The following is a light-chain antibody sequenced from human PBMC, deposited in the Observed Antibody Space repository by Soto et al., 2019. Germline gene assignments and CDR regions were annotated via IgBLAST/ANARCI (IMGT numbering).Light chain of an antibody. J-gene: IGKJ4*02. Sequence: IVFTQSPGTLSLSPGQRPTLSRRASQSVSSSYLAWYQQKPGQAPRLLIYGESSRATGIPDRFSGSASGTDFTLTISRLEPEDFAVYYCPQYGSSRTVGPVTKVEIK. V-gene: IGKV3-20*01. CDR1: QSVSSSY. CDR3: PQYGSSRT. CDR2: GES.